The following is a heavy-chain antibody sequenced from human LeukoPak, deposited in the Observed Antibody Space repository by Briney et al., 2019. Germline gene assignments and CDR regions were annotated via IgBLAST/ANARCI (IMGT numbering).Heavy chain of an antibody. V-gene: IGHV1-24*01. CDR2: FDPEDGET. CDR1: GYTLTELS. D-gene: IGHD3-3*01. Sequence: ASVKVSCKVSGYTLTELSMHWVRQAPGKGLEWMGGFDPEDGETIYAQKFQGRVTMTEDTSTDTAYMELSSLRSEDTAVYYRATTIFGVEAWFDPWGQGTLVTVSS. CDR3: ATTIFGVEAWFDP. J-gene: IGHJ5*02.